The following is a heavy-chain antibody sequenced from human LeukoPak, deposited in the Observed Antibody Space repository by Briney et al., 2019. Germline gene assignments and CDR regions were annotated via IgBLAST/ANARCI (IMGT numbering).Heavy chain of an antibody. Sequence: SQTLSLTCAVSGGSISSGGYSGSWIRQPPGKGLEWIGYIYHSGSTYYNPSLKSRVTISVDRSKNQFSLKLSSVTAADTAVYYCARVQSDSSGYYYFDYWGQGTLVTVSS. CDR2: IYHSGST. CDR1: GGSISSGGYS. D-gene: IGHD3-22*01. J-gene: IGHJ4*02. CDR3: ARVQSDSSGYYYFDY. V-gene: IGHV4-30-2*01.